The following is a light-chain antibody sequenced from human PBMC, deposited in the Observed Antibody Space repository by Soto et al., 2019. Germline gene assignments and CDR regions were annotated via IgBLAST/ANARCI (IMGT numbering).Light chain of an antibody. CDR1: RSDVGAYNY. Sequence: QSALTQPASVSGSPGQSIAISCTGTRSDVGAYNYVSWYQQHPGKAPKLMISEVTNRPSGVSDRFSGSKSGNTASLTISGLQAEDEADYYCSSFTSRFTFVFGTGTKLT. V-gene: IGLV2-14*01. CDR2: EVT. CDR3: SSFTSRFTFV. J-gene: IGLJ1*01.